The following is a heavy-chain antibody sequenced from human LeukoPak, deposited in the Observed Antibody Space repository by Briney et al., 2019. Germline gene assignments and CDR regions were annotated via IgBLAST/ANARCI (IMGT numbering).Heavy chain of an antibody. V-gene: IGHV5-51*01. D-gene: IGHD3-10*01. Sequence: GESLKISCKGSGYSFTSYWIGWVRQMPGKGLEWMGIIHPYDSDTRYSPSFQGQVTFSADKSINTAYLQWSSLKASDTAIYYCARLDTLLWFGEFLPRLGFDYWGQGTLVTVSS. CDR2: IHPYDSDT. CDR3: ARLDTLLWFGEFLPRLGFDY. CDR1: GYSFTSYW. J-gene: IGHJ4*02.